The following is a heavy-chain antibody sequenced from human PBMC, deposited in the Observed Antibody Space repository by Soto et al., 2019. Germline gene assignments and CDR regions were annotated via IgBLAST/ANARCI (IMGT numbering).Heavy chain of an antibody. Sequence: VASVKVSCKASGYTFTGYYMHWVRQAPGQGLEWMGWINPNSGGTNYAQKFQGRVTMTRDTSISTAYMELSRLRSDDTAVYYCAGSSGYYAGSFGYYYYGMDVWGQGTTVTVS. D-gene: IGHD3-22*01. CDR3: AGSSGYYAGSFGYYYYGMDV. V-gene: IGHV1-2*02. CDR2: INPNSGGT. CDR1: GYTFTGYY. J-gene: IGHJ6*02.